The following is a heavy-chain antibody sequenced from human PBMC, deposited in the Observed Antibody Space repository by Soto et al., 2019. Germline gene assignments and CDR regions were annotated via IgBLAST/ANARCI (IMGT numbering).Heavy chain of an antibody. D-gene: IGHD5-18*01. J-gene: IGHJ6*02. V-gene: IGHV4-39*01. CDR1: GGSISSSSYY. Sequence: SETLSLTCTVSGGSISSSSYYWGWIRQPPGKGLEWIGSIYYSGSTYYNPSLKSRVTISVDTSKNQFSLKLSSVTAADTAVYYCARRPDTAMDLSYYYYGMDVWGQGTTVTVSS. CDR3: ARRPDTAMDLSYYYYGMDV. CDR2: IYYSGST.